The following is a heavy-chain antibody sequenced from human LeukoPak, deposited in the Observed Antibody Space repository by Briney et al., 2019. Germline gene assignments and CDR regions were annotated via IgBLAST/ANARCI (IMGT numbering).Heavy chain of an antibody. CDR2: IYPGDSDT. J-gene: IGHJ4*02. Sequence: GESLKISCKGSGYSFSNYSIGWAGQMPVKGLEWMGIIYPGDSDTRYSPSFQGQVTISADKSISTAYLQWSNLKASDTAMYYCARHYYDYVWGSYGIDYWGQGTLVTVSS. CDR1: GYSFSNYS. V-gene: IGHV5-51*01. D-gene: IGHD3-16*01. CDR3: ARHYYDYVWGSYGIDY.